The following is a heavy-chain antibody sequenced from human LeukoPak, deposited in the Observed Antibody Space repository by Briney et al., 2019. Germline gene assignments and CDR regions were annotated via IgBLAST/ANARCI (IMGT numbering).Heavy chain of an antibody. J-gene: IGHJ4*02. CDR3: AKGSLTAITDY. Sequence: GGSLRLSCAASGLTFSSYGMHWVRQAPGKGLEWVAVISYDGSNKYYADSVKGRFTISRDNSKNTLYLQMNSLRAEDTAVYYCAKGSLTAITDYSGQGTLVTVSS. CDR1: GLTFSSYG. CDR2: ISYDGSNK. D-gene: IGHD5-18*01. V-gene: IGHV3-30*18.